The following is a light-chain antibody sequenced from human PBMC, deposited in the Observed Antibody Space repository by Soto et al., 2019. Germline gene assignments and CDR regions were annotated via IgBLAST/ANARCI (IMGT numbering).Light chain of an antibody. J-gene: IGKJ5*01. V-gene: IGKV1-33*01. CDR2: HAS. Sequence: DIQMTQSPSSLSASVGDRVTITCQASQDISEYLNWYQHKPGKAPKLLIYHASNLETGVPSRFSGSGSGTDFTFIISSLLPEDIATYYCQQYDNFPITFGQGTRLEIK. CDR1: QDISEY. CDR3: QQYDNFPIT.